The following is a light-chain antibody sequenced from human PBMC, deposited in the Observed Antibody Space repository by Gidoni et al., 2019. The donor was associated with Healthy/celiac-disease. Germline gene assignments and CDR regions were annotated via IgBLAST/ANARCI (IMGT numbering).Light chain of an antibody. Sequence: SSELTQDPAVSVALGQTVRIPCQGDSLRSYYASWYQQKPGQAPVLVIYGKNNRPSGIPDRFSGSSSGNTASLTITGAQAEDEADYYCNSRDSSGSWVFGGGTKLTVL. CDR2: GKN. J-gene: IGLJ3*02. CDR1: SLRSYY. V-gene: IGLV3-19*01. CDR3: NSRDSSGSWV.